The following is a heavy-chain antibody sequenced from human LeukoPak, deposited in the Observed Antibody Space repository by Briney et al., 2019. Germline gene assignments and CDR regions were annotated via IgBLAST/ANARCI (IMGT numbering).Heavy chain of an antibody. CDR3: ARSRVRMRAFYYDY. CDR1: GFTFSSYW. J-gene: IGHJ4*02. D-gene: IGHD2-2*01. Sequence: GGSLRLSCAASGFTFSSYWMHWVRQAPGKGLEWVSDISSSSNSIYYADSVKGRFTISRDNAKNSLYLQMNSLRAEDTAVYYCARSRVRMRAFYYDYWGQGTLVTVSS. V-gene: IGHV3-48*01. CDR2: ISSSSNSI.